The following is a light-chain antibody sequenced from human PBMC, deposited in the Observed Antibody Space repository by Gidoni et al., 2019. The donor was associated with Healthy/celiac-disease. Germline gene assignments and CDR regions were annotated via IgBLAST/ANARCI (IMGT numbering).Light chain of an antibody. CDR1: SSDVGGYNY. V-gene: IGLV2-14*01. J-gene: IGLJ1*01. CDR3: SSYTSSSTLDV. Sequence: QSALTQPAPVSGSPGQSITISCTGTSSDVGGYNYVSWYQQHPGKAPKLMIYDVSNRPSGFSNRFSGSKSGNTASLTISGLQAEDEADYYCSSYTSSSTLDVFGTGTKVTVL. CDR2: DVS.